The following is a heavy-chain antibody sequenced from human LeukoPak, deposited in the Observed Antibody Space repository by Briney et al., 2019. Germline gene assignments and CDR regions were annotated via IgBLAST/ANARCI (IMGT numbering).Heavy chain of an antibody. J-gene: IGHJ4*02. CDR1: GFTFDDYA. CDR2: ISWNSGSI. CDR3: AKDRGELLYYFDY. D-gene: IGHD3-16*01. Sequence: PGGSLRLSCAASGFTFDDYAMHWVRQAPGKGLEWVSGISWNSGSIGYADSVKGRFTISRDNAKNSLYLQMNSLRAEDTALYCCAKDRGELLYYFDYWGQGTLVTVSS. V-gene: IGHV3-9*01.